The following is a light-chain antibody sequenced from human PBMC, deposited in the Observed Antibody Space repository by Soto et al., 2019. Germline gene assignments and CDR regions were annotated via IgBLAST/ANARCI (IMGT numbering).Light chain of an antibody. CDR1: QNIRSY. V-gene: IGKV1-39*01. Sequence: DIQMTQSPSSLSASVGDRVTITCRASQNIRSYLNWYQQKPRKAPQLLIYATSSLQTGVPSRFSASGSGTDFSLVISDLQPEDSATYYCQQGYSSRWTSGQGTKVEI. CDR3: QQGYSSRWT. J-gene: IGKJ1*01. CDR2: ATS.